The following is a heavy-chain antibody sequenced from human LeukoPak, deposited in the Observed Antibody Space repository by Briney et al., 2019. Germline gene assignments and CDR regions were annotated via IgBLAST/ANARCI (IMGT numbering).Heavy chain of an antibody. CDR1: GYTFTSYD. V-gene: IGHV1-8*01. CDR3: AAYSYDSSGFDY. CDR2: MNPNSGNT. J-gene: IGHJ4*02. Sequence: GASVKVSCKASGYTFTSYDINWVRQATGQGVEWMGWMNPNSGNTGYAQKFQGRVTMTRTTSISTAYMELSSLRSEDTAVYYCAAYSYDSSGFDYWGQGTLVTVSS. D-gene: IGHD3-22*01.